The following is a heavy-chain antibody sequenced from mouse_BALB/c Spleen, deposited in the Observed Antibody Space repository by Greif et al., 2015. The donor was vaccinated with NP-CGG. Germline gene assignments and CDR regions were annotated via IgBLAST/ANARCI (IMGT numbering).Heavy chain of an antibody. J-gene: IGHJ4*01. CDR3: ARGGLRGAMDY. V-gene: IGHV5-6-2*01. CDR2: TNSNGGST. Sequence: DVKLQESGGGLVKLGGSLKLSCAASGFTFSSYYMSWVRQTPEKRLELVAATNSNGGSTYYPDTVKGRFTISRDNAKNTLYLQMSSLRSEDTALYYCARGGLRGAMDYWGHGTSVTVSS. CDR1: GFTFSSYY. D-gene: IGHD2-2*01.